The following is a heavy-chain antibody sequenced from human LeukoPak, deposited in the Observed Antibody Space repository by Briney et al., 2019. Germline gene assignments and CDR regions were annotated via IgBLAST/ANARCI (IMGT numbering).Heavy chain of an antibody. CDR1: GYTFTDYD. CDR3: ARVYHYDFWSGYYQDAFDI. V-gene: IGHV1-2*02. CDR2: INPNSGGT. Sequence: VSVKVSCKTSGYTFTDYDIHWVRQAPGQGLEWMGWINPNSGGTNYAQKFQGRVTMTRDTSISTAYMELSRLRSDDTAVYYCARVYHYDFWSGYYQDAFDIWGQGTMVTVSS. J-gene: IGHJ3*02. D-gene: IGHD3-3*01.